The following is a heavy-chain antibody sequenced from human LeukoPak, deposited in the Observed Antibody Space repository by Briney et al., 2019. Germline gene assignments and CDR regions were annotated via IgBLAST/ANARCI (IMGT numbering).Heavy chain of an antibody. CDR2: IHPSGIF. CDR3: ARGRDRSKAGDH. Sequence: PSETLSLTCNVYGGSCDDDYCSWIRQSPGKGLEWIGEIHPSGIFYYNSSLVSRVTISIDTSKTQFSLRLTSVTAADTAFYYCARGRDRSKAGDHWGQGSLVTVSS. CDR1: GGSCDDDY. D-gene: IGHD5-24*01. J-gene: IGHJ4*02. V-gene: IGHV4-34*01.